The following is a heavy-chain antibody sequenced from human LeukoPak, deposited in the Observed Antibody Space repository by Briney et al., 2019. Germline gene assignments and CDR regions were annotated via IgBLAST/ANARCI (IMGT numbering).Heavy chain of an antibody. V-gene: IGHV3-66*01. Sequence: GGSLRLSCAASGFTVSSNYMSWVRQAPGKGLEWVSVIYSGGSTYYADSVKGRFTISRDNSKNTLYLQMNSLRAEDTAVYYCARDDPHYGGNSGDWGQGTLVTVSS. CDR2: IYSGGST. CDR1: GFTVSSNY. D-gene: IGHD4-23*01. CDR3: ARDDPHYGGNSGD. J-gene: IGHJ4*02.